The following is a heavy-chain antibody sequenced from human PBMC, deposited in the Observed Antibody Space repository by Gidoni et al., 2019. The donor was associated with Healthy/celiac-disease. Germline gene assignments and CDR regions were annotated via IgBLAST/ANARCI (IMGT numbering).Heavy chain of an antibody. J-gene: IGHJ4*02. V-gene: IGHV3-48*03. Sequence: EVQLVESGGGLVQPGGSLRLSCAASGFPFSSYEMNWVRQAPGKGLEWVSYISSSGSTIYYADSVKGRFTISRDNAKNSLYLQMNSLRAEDTAVCYCARDDRDYGGNSVSDYWGQGTLVTVSS. CDR2: ISSSGSTI. CDR3: ARDDRDYGGNSVSDY. CDR1: GFPFSSYE. D-gene: IGHD4-17*01.